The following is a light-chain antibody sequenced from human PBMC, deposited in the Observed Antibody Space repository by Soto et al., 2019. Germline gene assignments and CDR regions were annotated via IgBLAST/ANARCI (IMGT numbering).Light chain of an antibody. CDR2: DAS. V-gene: IGKV3-20*01. Sequence: EIVLTQSPGTLSLSPGERATLSCRASQTVPSSYLAWYQQRRGQAPRPLIYDASSRATGIPDRFSGSESGTDFTLTISSLEPEDFAVYYCHQYACSPLTFGQGTRLEIK. J-gene: IGKJ5*01. CDR3: HQYACSPLT. CDR1: QTVPSSY.